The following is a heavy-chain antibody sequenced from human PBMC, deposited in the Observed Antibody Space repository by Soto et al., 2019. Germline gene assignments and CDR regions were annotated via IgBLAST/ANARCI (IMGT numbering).Heavy chain of an antibody. D-gene: IGHD3-10*01. J-gene: IGHJ6*03. V-gene: IGHV1-3*01. Sequence: SVKVSCKASGYTFTSYAMHWVRQAPGQRLEWMGWINAGNGNTKYSQKFQGRVTITRDTSASTAYMELSRLRSEDTAVYYCASGDYYCSGRLRGKKYYYYMDVWGKGTTVTV. CDR2: INAGNGNT. CDR1: GYTFTSYA. CDR3: ASGDYYCSGRLRGKKYYYYMDV.